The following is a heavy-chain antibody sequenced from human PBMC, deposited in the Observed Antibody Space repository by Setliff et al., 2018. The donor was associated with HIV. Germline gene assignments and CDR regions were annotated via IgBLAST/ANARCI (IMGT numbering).Heavy chain of an antibody. Sequence: GGSLRLSCAVSGFTFSRYAMSWVRQAPAKGLEWVANISPDGSATYYADSVQGRFTISRDNARNSLSLQLNSLRADDTAVYYCARILDMSSRTRTLYHAMDVWGRGTTVTVSS. CDR3: ARILDMSSRTRTLYHAMDV. CDR2: ISPDGSAT. D-gene: IGHD3-10*01. J-gene: IGHJ6*02. V-gene: IGHV3-7*01. CDR1: GFTFSRYA.